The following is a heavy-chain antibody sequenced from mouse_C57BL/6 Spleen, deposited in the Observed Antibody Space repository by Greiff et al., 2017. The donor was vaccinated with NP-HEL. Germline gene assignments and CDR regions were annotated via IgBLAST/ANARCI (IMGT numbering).Heavy chain of an antibody. Sequence: VQLQQSGAELVKPGASVKLSCTASGFNIKDYYMHWVKQRTEQGLEWIGRIDPEDGETKYAPKFQGKATLTADTSSNTAYLQLSSLTSEDTAVYYCARSDYYGSSYVGFAYWGQGTLVTVSA. J-gene: IGHJ3*01. CDR2: IDPEDGET. CDR3: ARSDYYGSSYVGFAY. V-gene: IGHV14-2*01. D-gene: IGHD1-1*01. CDR1: GFNIKDYY.